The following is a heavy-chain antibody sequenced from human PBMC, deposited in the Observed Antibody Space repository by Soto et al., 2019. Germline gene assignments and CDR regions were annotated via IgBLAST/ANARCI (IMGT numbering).Heavy chain of an antibody. CDR3: ALSFSQTNIDV. Sequence: QVQLVQSGPEVGKPGASVKVSCKASGYTFTGYYLHWVRQAPGQGLEWMGYINPDSGRTRYAQKFQGTVTMTRDTSIVTAYLELSSLKYDDSAIFYCALSFSQTNIDVWGQGSTVIVSS. CDR2: INPDSGRT. CDR1: GYTFTGYY. J-gene: IGHJ6*01. V-gene: IGHV1-2*02.